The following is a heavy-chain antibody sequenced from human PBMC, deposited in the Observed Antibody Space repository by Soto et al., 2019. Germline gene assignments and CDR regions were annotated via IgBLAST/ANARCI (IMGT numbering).Heavy chain of an antibody. CDR2: ISYDGGNR. CDR1: GFIFSDYG. J-gene: IGHJ5*02. D-gene: IGHD1-26*01. CDR3: AKDRPVKARSGSLSS. V-gene: IGHV3-30*18. Sequence: GGSLRLSCVVSGFIFSDYGMHWVRQAPGKGLEWVALISYDGGNRYYADPVKGRFTISRDNSKSTLYLQMNSLRAEDTAVYYCAKDRPVKARSGSLSSWGQGTLVTVSS.